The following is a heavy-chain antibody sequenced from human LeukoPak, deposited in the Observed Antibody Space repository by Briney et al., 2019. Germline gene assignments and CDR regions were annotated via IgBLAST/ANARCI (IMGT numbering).Heavy chain of an antibody. Sequence: SVKVSCKASGGTFSSYAISWVRQAPGQGLEWMGGIIPIFGTANYAQKFQGRVTITTDESTSTAYMELSSLRSEDTAVYYCARGPVATTRLSYYYYYMDVWGKGTTVTVSS. CDR3: ARGPVATTRLSYYYYYMDV. V-gene: IGHV1-69*05. CDR1: GGTFSSYA. D-gene: IGHD5-24*01. J-gene: IGHJ6*03. CDR2: IIPIFGTA.